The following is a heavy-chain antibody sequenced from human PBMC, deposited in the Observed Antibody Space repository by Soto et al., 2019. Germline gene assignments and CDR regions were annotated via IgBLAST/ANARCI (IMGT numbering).Heavy chain of an antibody. J-gene: IGHJ4*02. CDR3: ALGYCSGGSCYSDFDY. V-gene: IGHV1-46*03. CDR1: GGTFTSYY. D-gene: IGHD2-15*01. CDR2: INPSGGST. Sequence: EASVKVSCKASGGTFTSYYMHWVRQAPGQGLEWMGIINPSGGSTSYAQKFQGRVTMTRDTSTSTVYMELSSLRSEDTAVYYCALGYCSGGSCYSDFDYWGQGTLVTVSS.